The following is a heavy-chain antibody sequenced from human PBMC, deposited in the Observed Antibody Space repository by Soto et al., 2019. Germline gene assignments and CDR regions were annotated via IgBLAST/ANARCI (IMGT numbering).Heavy chain of an antibody. CDR2: IKQDGREK. V-gene: IGHV3-7*03. CDR3: GRGKYYYDSSGLYYYYYGMDV. D-gene: IGHD3-22*01. CDR1: GFTFSSYW. J-gene: IGHJ6*02. Sequence: GGLRLSCAASGFTFSSYWMSWVRQAPGKGLEWVANIKQDGREKYYVDSVKDRFTISRDNDKNSLYLQMNSLRAEDTAVYYCGRGKYYYDSSGLYYYYYGMDVWGQGTTVTVSS.